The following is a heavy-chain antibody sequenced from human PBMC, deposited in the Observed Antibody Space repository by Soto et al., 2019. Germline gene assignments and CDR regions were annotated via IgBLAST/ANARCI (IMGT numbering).Heavy chain of an antibody. CDR3: AKDDFGVVIYYYSGMDV. Sequence: QVQLVESGGGVVQPGRSLRLSCAASGFTFSSYGMHWVRQAPGKGLEWVAVISYAGSNKYYADSVKGRFTISRDNSTNTLYLQMNSLRAEDTAVYYCAKDDFGVVIYYYSGMDVWGQGTTVTVSS. D-gene: IGHD3-3*01. V-gene: IGHV3-30*18. J-gene: IGHJ6*02. CDR1: GFTFSSYG. CDR2: ISYAGSNK.